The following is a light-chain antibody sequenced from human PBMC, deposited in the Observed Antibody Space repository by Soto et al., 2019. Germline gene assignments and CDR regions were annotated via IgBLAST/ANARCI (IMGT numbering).Light chain of an antibody. J-gene: IGKJ1*01. V-gene: IGKV1-5*01. CDR2: DAS. CDR1: QSINNR. CDR3: QQFIDGWT. Sequence: IQMTQSPSTLSASIGDRVTITCRASQSINNRLAWSQQMPGKAPNILIYDASSLESGVPSRFRGSGSETEFTLTISGLQPDDFATYYCQQFIDGWTFGQGTKVEIK.